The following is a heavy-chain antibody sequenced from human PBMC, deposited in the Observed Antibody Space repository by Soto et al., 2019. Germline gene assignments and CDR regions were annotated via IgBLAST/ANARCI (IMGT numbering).Heavy chain of an antibody. V-gene: IGHV3-11*01. D-gene: IGHD6-6*01. Sequence: NPGGSLRLSCAASGFPFSDSYMAWIRQAPGKGLEEIATISSTGSTPYYADFVKGRFTISRDNAQNSLYLEMNNLRAEDTAVYYCARGQQLVANWLDPWGQGILVTVSS. CDR1: GFPFSDSY. CDR3: ARGQQLVANWLDP. J-gene: IGHJ5*02. CDR2: ISSTGSTP.